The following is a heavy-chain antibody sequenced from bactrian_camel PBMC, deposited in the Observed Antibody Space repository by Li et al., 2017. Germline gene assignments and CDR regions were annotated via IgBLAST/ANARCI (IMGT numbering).Heavy chain of an antibody. CDR2: IYTGAGTT. D-gene: IGHD3*01. J-gene: IGHJ4*01. CDR1: GYTYSRNC. Sequence: VQLVESGGGSVQAGGSLRLSCAASGYTYSRNCMGWFRQAPGEEREGVAAIYTGAGTTYYSDSVKGRFTISLDNAKTTMYLQMNNLKPEDTAVYYCAADPLGLMSDPRSRRLRACSGYGYLGQGTQVTVS. CDR3: AADPLGLMSDPRSRRLRACSGYGY. V-gene: IGHV3S1*01.